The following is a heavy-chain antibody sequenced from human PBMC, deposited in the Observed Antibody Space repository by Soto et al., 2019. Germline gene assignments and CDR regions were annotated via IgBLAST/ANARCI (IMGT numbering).Heavy chain of an antibody. V-gene: IGHV2-5*02. CDR3: AHKGPEDWPLDY. CDR1: GFSLSTSGVG. D-gene: IGHD3-9*01. J-gene: IGHJ4*02. Sequence: QITLKESGPTLVRPTQTLTLTCAFSGFSLSTSGVGVGWIRQPPGKALEWLAVIYWDDSKHYSPSLRSRLTITKDTSQNLVVLTMTNMAPMDTGTYYCAHKGPEDWPLDYWGQGTLVTVSS. CDR2: IYWDDSK.